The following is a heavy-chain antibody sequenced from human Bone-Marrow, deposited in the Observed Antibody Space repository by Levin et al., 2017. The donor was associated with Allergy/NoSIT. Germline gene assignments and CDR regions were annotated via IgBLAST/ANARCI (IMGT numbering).Heavy chain of an antibody. J-gene: IGHJ4*02. CDR3: ARGGYSGYAKLDY. V-gene: IGHV3-30-3*01. CDR1: GFTFSSYA. Sequence: LSLTCAASGFTFSSYAMHWVRQAPGKGLEWVAVISYDGSNKYYADSVKGRFTISRDNSKNTLYLQMNSLRAEDTAVYYCARGGYSGYAKLDYWGQGTLVTVSS. D-gene: IGHD5-12*01. CDR2: ISYDGSNK.